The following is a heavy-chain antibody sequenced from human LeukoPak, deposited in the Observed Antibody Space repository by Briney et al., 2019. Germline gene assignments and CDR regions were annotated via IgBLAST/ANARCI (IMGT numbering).Heavy chain of an antibody. CDR2: ISGSGCGT. V-gene: IGHV3-23*01. CDR3: AYDSSGYDYFDY. D-gene: IGHD3-22*01. J-gene: IGHJ4*02. CDR1: GFTFSSYA. Sequence: GGSLRLSCAASGFTFSSYAMSWVREAPGEGLEEGSAISGSGCGTYYADSVKGRFTISRDNSKNTLYLPMNSLSAEDTAVYYCAYDSSGYDYFDYWGQGTLVTVSS.